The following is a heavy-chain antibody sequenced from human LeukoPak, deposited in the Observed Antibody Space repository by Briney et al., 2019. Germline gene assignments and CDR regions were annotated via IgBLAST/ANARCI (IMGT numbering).Heavy chain of an antibody. D-gene: IGHD7-27*01. CDR2: IFTTGGA. V-gene: IGHV4-4*07. J-gene: IGHJ4*02. Sequence: PSETQSLTCTVSGGSIGTYYWSWIRQPAGKGLEWIGRIFTTGGANYNPSLKSRVTMSLDTSKNLFSLKLNSVTAADTAVYYCVRDGPSWGLLWGQGALVTVSS. CDR1: GGSIGTYY. CDR3: VRDGPSWGLL.